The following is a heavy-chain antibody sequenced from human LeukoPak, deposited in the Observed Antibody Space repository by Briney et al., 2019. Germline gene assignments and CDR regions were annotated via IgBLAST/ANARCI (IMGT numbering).Heavy chain of an antibody. J-gene: IGHJ4*02. Sequence: SVKVSCKASGGTFSSYAISWVRQAPGQGLEWMGGIIPIFGTANYAQKFQGRVTMARDTSISTAYMELSRLRSDDTAVYYCARASLRNLVFDYWGQGTLVTVSS. V-gene: IGHV1-69*05. CDR2: IIPIFGTA. CDR1: GGTFSSYA. D-gene: IGHD1-14*01. CDR3: ARASLRNLVFDY.